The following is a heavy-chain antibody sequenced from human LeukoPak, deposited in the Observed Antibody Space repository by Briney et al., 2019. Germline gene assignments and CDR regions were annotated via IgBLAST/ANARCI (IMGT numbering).Heavy chain of an antibody. D-gene: IGHD6-6*01. CDR2: MNPSSGNT. CDR3: ARGVAARPFDY. Sequence: WASVKVSCKASGYTFTSYDINWVRQATGQGLEWMGWMNPSSGNTGYAQKFQGRVTMTRNTSISTAYMELRSLRSEDTAVYYCARGVAARPFDYWGQGTLVTVSS. V-gene: IGHV1-8*01. J-gene: IGHJ4*02. CDR1: GYTFTSYD.